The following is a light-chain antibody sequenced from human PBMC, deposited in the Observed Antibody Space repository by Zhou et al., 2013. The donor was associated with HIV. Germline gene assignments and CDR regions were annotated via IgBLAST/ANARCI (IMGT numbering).Light chain of an antibody. CDR1: QSISNW. CDR2: VTS. J-gene: IGKJ1*01. V-gene: IGKV1-5*01. CDR3: QQYNSYWT. Sequence: DIQMTQSPSTLSASVGDRVTITCRASQSISNWLAWYQQKPGKAPKLLIYVTSSLQSGVPSRFSGSGSGTDFTLTISSLQPDDFATYYCQQYNSYWTFGQGTKVDIK.